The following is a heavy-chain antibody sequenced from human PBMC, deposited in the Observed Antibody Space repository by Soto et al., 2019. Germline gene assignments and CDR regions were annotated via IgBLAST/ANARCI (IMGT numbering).Heavy chain of an antibody. CDR3: ARDRDSVVLTVTSYGMDV. V-gene: IGHV3-30*04. J-gene: IGHJ6*02. D-gene: IGHD2-2*01. CDR1: GFDFSSYA. CDR2: ISYDGRNR. Sequence: QVQLVESGGGVVQPGRSLRISCAASGFDFSSYAMHWVRQAPGKGLEWVAVISYDGRNRYYGDSEKGRFTISRDNSKRTVYLQMSSLRAEDTAVYYCARDRDSVVLTVTSYGMDVWGQGTTVTVS.